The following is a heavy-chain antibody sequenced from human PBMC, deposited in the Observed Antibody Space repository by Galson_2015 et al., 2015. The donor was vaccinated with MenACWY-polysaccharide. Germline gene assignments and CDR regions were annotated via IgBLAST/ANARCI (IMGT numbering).Heavy chain of an antibody. Sequence: ETLSLTCTVSGGSINSRSYHWGWIRQPPGKGLEWIGIIYYRGNTHYNPSLESRVTISVDTSNNQFSLMLSSVTAADTALYYCARAPTPYCSSTSCFNKYAFDVWGQGTMVTVSS. CDR3: ARAPTPYCSSTSCFNKYAFDV. CDR1: GGSINSRSYH. J-gene: IGHJ3*01. D-gene: IGHD2-2*01. V-gene: IGHV4-39*01. CDR2: IYYRGNT.